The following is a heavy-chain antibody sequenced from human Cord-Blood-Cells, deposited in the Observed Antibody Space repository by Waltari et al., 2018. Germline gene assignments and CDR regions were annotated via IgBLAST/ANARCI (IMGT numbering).Heavy chain of an antibody. CDR2: IYYSGST. CDR1: VGSIRSGGYY. CDR3: ARDRYCGGDCYGMDV. J-gene: IGHJ6*02. Sequence: QVQLPESGPGLVKPSPTLSLTCPVSVGSIRSGGYYWRWTRQHPGKGLEWMGYIYYSGSTYYNPSLKSRVTISVDTSKNQFSLKLSSVTAADTAVYYCARDRYCGGDCYGMDVWGQGTTVTVSS. D-gene: IGHD2-21*01. V-gene: IGHV4-31*03.